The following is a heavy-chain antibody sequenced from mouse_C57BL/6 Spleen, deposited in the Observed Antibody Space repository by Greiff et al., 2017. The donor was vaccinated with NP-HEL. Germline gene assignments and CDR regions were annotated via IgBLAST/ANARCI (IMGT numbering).Heavy chain of an antibody. CDR1: GFTFSSYA. V-gene: IGHV5-4*03. CDR3: AKFYYDYDGAMDY. CDR2: ISDGGSYT. D-gene: IGHD2-4*01. J-gene: IGHJ4*01. Sequence: EVKLVESGGGLVKPGGSLKLSCAASGFTFSSYAMSWVRQTPEKRLEWVATISDGGSYTYYPDNVKGRFTISRDNVKNNLYLQMSHLKSEDTAMYYCAKFYYDYDGAMDYWGQGTSVTVSS.